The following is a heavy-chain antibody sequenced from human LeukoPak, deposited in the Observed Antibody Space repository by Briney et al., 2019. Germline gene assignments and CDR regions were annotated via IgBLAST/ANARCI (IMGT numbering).Heavy chain of an antibody. V-gene: IGHV3-48*03. CDR1: GFTFSSYE. D-gene: IGHD3-10*01. CDR2: ISSSGSTI. Sequence: GGSLRLSCAASGFTFSSYEMNWVRQAPGKGLEWVSYISSSGSTIYYADSVKVRFTISRDNAKNSLYLQMNSLRAEDTAVYYCARARYGSGSLYFDYWGQGTLVTVSS. CDR3: ARARYGSGSLYFDY. J-gene: IGHJ4*02.